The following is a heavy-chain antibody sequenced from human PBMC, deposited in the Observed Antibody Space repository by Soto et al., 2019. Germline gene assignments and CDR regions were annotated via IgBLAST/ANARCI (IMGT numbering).Heavy chain of an antibody. V-gene: IGHV4-31*03. J-gene: IGHJ4*02. CDR1: GGSISSGGYY. Sequence: QVQLQESGPGLVKPSQTLSLTCTVSGGSISSGGYYWSWIRQHPGKGLEWIGYIYYSGSTYYNPSLKSRVTISVDTSKNQFSLKLSSVTAADTAVYYCARGRKNVDTAMVGDFDYWGQGTLVTASS. D-gene: IGHD5-18*01. CDR2: IYYSGST. CDR3: ARGRKNVDTAMVGDFDY.